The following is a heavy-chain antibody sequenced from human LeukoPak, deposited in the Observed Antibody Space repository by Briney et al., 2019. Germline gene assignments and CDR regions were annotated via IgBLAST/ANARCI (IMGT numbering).Heavy chain of an antibody. CDR1: GFTFSSYA. V-gene: IGHV3-64*01. D-gene: IGHD1-1*01. CDR3: ARVAGGLEPDHIYYGMDV. CDR2: ISSNGGST. Sequence: GGSLRLSCAASGFTFSSYAMHWVRQAPVKGLEYVSAISSNGGSTYYANSVKGRFTISRDNSKNTLYLQMGSLRAEDMAVYYCARVAGGLEPDHIYYGMDVWGQGTTVTVSS. J-gene: IGHJ6*02.